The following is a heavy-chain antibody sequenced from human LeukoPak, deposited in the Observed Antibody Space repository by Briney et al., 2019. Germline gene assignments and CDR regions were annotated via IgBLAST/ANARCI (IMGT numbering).Heavy chain of an antibody. CDR1: GFTFSSYA. CDR2: ISGSGGST. Sequence: GGSLRLSCAASGFTFSSYAMSWVRQAPGKGLEWVSAISGSGGSTYYADSVKGRFTISRDYSKNTLYLQMNSLRAEDTAVYYCAKDLRDSSGYYVYWGQGTLVTVSS. J-gene: IGHJ4*02. CDR3: AKDLRDSSGYYVY. D-gene: IGHD3-22*01. V-gene: IGHV3-23*01.